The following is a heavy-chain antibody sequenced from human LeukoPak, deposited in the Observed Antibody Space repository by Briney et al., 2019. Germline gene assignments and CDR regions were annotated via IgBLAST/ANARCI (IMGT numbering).Heavy chain of an antibody. CDR2: ISHRGST. CDR3: ARHEGGGFWSGYYY. CDR1: GYSITTGYY. V-gene: IGHV4-38-2*01. Sequence: SETLSLTCAVSGYSITTGYYWGWIRQPPGKGLVWIGSISHRGSTHYKPSLKSRVTISVVTSKNQFSLKLSSVTATDTAVYYCARHEGGGFWSGYYYWGQGTLVTVSS. D-gene: IGHD3-3*01. J-gene: IGHJ4*02.